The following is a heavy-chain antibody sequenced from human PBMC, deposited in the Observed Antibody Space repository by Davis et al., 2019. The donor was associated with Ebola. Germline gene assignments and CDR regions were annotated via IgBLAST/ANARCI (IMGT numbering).Heavy chain of an antibody. J-gene: IGHJ5*02. D-gene: IGHD3-16*01. Sequence: GESLKISCAASGFTFSSYWMSWVRQAPGKGLEWVACISGSGKTTYYADSVEGRFNISRDNSKNTLSLQMNSVRGEDTAVYYCAKDKGFWVPPDWFGPWGQGVQVTVSS. CDR3: AKDKGFWVPPDWFGP. CDR1: GFTFSSYW. CDR2: ISGSGKTT. V-gene: IGHV3-23*01.